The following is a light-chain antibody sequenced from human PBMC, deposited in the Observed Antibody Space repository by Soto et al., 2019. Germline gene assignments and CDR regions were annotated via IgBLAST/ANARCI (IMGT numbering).Light chain of an antibody. Sequence: EIVLTQSPGTLSFSPGERATLTCRASQSVSSSYLAWFQQKPGQAPRLLIYGASSRATGIPDRFSGSGSGTDFTLTISRLEPEDFAVYSCQQYGGSPLFTFGPGTRVDFK. CDR2: GAS. V-gene: IGKV3-20*01. J-gene: IGKJ3*01. CDR1: QSVSSSY. CDR3: QQYGGSPLFT.